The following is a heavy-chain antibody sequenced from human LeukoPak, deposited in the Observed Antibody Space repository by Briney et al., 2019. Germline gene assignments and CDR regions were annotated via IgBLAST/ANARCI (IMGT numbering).Heavy chain of an antibody. CDR1: GFTVSSNY. J-gene: IGHJ4*02. V-gene: IGHV3-21*03. CDR2: ISSSSSYI. Sequence: RTGGSLRLSCAASGFTVSSNYMSWVRQAPGKGLEWVSSISSSSSYIYYADSVKGRFTISRDNAKNSLYLQMNSLKTEDTAVYYCTTALYDWNDVNYWGQGTLVTVSS. D-gene: IGHD1-1*01. CDR3: TTALYDWNDVNY.